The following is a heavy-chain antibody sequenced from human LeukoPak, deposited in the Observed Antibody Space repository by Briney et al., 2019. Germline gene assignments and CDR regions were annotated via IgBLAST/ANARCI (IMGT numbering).Heavy chain of an antibody. CDR1: GGSFSGYY. D-gene: IGHD6-19*01. Sequence: SETLSLTSAVYGGSFSGYYWSWIRQPPGKGLEWIGEINHSGSTNYNPSLKSRVTISVDTSKNQFSLKLSSVTAADTAVYYCARGVAGPYYYYYMDVWGKGTTVTVSS. V-gene: IGHV4-34*01. CDR2: INHSGST. J-gene: IGHJ6*03. CDR3: ARGVAGPYYYYYMDV.